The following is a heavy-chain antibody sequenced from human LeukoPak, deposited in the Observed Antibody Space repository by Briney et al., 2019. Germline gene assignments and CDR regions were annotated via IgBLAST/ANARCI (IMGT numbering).Heavy chain of an antibody. D-gene: IGHD6-6*01. CDR1: GFTFNIYA. V-gene: IGHV3-23*01. CDR2: ISGSGGST. CDR3: ASSIAARPDDYYYYYMDV. Sequence: GGSLRLSCAASGFTFNIYAMSWVRQAPGKGLEWVSTISGSGGSTYYADSVKGRFTISRDNAKNSLYLQMNSLRAEDTAVYYCASSIAARPDDYYYYYMDVWGKGTTVTVSS. J-gene: IGHJ6*03.